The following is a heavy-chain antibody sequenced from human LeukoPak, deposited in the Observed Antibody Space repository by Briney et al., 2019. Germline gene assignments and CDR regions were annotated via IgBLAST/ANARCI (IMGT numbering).Heavy chain of an antibody. D-gene: IGHD3-22*01. Sequence: GASVKVSCKASGGTFSSYAISWVRQAPGQGLEWMGGIIPIFGTANYAQKFQGRVTITTDESTSTAYMELSSLRFEDTAVYYCASSPYYYDSSEEFWFDPWGQGTLVTVSS. CDR1: GGTFSSYA. CDR2: IIPIFGTA. J-gene: IGHJ5*02. V-gene: IGHV1-69*05. CDR3: ASSPYYYDSSEEFWFDP.